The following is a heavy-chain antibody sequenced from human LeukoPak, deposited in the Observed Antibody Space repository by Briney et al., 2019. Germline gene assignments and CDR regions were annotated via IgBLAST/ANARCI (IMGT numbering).Heavy chain of an antibody. Sequence: PGGTLRLSCAASGFTFSSYGMSWVRQTPGKGLEWVSAISGSGGSTYYADSVKGRFTISRDNSKNTLYLQMNSLRAEDTAVYYCAKGPTYYFDYWGQGTLVTVSS. CDR1: GFTFSSYG. V-gene: IGHV3-23*01. J-gene: IGHJ4*02. CDR3: AKGPTYYFDY. CDR2: ISGSGGST.